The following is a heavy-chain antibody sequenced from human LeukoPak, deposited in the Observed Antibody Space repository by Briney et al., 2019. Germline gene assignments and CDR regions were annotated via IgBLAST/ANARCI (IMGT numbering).Heavy chain of an antibody. J-gene: IGHJ5*02. CDR2: IYYSGNT. V-gene: IGHV4-39*01. CDR3: ASHGGDGSSYLNWFDR. Sequence: PSETLSLTCTVPGGSISIRSYYWGWIRQPPGKGLEWIGNIYYSGNTYCNPSLKSRVTISVDTATNQFSLELSSVTAADTAVYYCASHGGDGSSYLNWFDRWGQGTLVTVSS. D-gene: IGHD1-26*01. CDR1: GGSISIRSYY.